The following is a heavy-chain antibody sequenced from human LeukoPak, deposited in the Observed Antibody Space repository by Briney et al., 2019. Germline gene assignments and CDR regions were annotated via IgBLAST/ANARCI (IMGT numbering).Heavy chain of an antibody. Sequence: SVKVSCKASGGTFSSYAISWVRQAPGQGLEWMGGIIPIFGTANYAQKFQGRVTITADESTSTAYMELRSLRSDDTAVYYCARGLIAARRYWFDPWGQGTLVTVSS. V-gene: IGHV1-69*13. CDR3: ARGLIAARRYWFDP. CDR2: IIPIFGTA. D-gene: IGHD6-6*01. CDR1: GGTFSSYA. J-gene: IGHJ5*02.